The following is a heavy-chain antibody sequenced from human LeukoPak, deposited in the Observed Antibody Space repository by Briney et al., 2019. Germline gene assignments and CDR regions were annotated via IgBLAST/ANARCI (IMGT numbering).Heavy chain of an antibody. CDR3: ARLGMIQAYSTEDY. CDR2: ISHDGSKE. D-gene: IGHD6-13*01. CDR1: GFTFSNYA. J-gene: IGHJ4*02. Sequence: GGSLRLSCAASGFTFSNYAFHWVRQAPGKGLEWVAVISHDGSKEYYADSVEGRFTISRDNSKNTLYLQMNSLRAEDTAVYYCARLGMIQAYSTEDYWGQGTLVTVSS. V-gene: IGHV3-30*04.